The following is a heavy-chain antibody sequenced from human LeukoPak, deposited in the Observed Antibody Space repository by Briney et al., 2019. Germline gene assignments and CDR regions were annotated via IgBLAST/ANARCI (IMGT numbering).Heavy chain of an antibody. V-gene: IGHV1-46*01. CDR1: GYTFTSYY. CDR2: TNPSGGST. J-gene: IGHJ5*02. Sequence: GASVKVSCKASGYTFTSYYMHWVRQAPGQGLEWMGITNPSGGSTSYAQKFQGRVTMTRDTSTSTVYMELSSLRSEDTAVYYCARAKTPWIQLAWFDPWGRGTLVTVSS. CDR3: ARAKTPWIQLAWFDP. D-gene: IGHD5-18*01.